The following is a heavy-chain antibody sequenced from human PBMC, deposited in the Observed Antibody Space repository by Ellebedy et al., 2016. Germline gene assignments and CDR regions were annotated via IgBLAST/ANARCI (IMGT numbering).Heavy chain of an antibody. CDR1: GFPFGTFG. V-gene: IGHV3-30*18. CDR2: ISNDGIII. Sequence: GESLKISXAASGFPFGTFGIHWVRQAPGKGLEWVALISNDGIIIHYHDSVKGRFTISRDNSNNTVYLQMGSLRAEDTAVYFCAKEQGYSGYPQDYWGQGTLGTVSS. J-gene: IGHJ4*02. D-gene: IGHD5-12*01. CDR3: AKEQGYSGYPQDY.